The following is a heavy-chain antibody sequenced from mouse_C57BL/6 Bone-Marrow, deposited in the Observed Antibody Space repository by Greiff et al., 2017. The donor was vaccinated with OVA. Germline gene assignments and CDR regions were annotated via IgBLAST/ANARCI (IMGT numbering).Heavy chain of an antibody. CDR2: INPSNGGT. V-gene: IGHV1-53*01. CDR3: ARRSYGSSYSWYFDV. Sequence: QVQLQQPGTELVKPGASVKLSCKASGYTFTSYWMHWVKQRPGQGLEWIGNINPSNGGTNYNEKFKSKATLTVDKSSSTAYMPLSSLTSEDAAVYGCARRSYGSSYSWYFDVWGTGTTVTVSS. CDR1: GYTFTSYW. D-gene: IGHD1-1*01. J-gene: IGHJ1*03.